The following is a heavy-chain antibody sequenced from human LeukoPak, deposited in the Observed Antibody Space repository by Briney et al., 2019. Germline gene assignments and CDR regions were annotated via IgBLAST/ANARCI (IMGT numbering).Heavy chain of an antibody. V-gene: IGHV3-23*01. J-gene: IGHJ4*02. CDR1: GFTFSSNV. CDR3: AKESSGGWYFDY. Sequence: GGSLRLSCVASGFTFSSNVMIWVRQAPGKGLEWVSSIPSSGGSTYYADSVKGRFTISRDNSKNSLYLQMNSLRAEDTAVYYCAKESSGGWYFDYWGQGTRVTVSS. D-gene: IGHD6-19*01. CDR2: IPSSGGST.